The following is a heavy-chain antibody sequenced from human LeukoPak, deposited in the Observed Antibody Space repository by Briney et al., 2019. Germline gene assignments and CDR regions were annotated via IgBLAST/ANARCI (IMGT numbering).Heavy chain of an antibody. D-gene: IGHD3-10*01. CDR2: INHSGST. J-gene: IGHJ3*02. Sequence: SETLSLTCAVYGGSFSGYYWSWIRQPPGKGLEWIGEINHSGSTNYNPSLKSRVTISVDTSKNQFSPKLGSVTAADTAVYYCARGVTYYYGSGRYYSRKDAFDIWGQGTMVTVSS. V-gene: IGHV4-34*01. CDR1: GGSFSGYY. CDR3: ARGVTYYYGSGRYYSRKDAFDI.